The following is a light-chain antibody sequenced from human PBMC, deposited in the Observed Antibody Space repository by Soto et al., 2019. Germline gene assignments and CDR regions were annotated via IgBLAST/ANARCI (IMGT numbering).Light chain of an antibody. Sequence: EIVLTQSPGTLSLSPGERATLSCRASESVSDNYLAWYQQRSGQAPRLVIYGASSRASAVPDGFSGSGSGADFTLTIRRLEPEDFAVYYCQQYGSSPLTFGGGTKVDIK. CDR3: QQYGSSPLT. CDR1: ESVSDNY. J-gene: IGKJ4*01. CDR2: GAS. V-gene: IGKV3-20*01.